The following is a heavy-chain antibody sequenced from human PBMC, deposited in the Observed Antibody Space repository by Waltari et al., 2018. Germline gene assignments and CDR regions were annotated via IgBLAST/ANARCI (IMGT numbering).Heavy chain of an antibody. CDR2: ISWNSGSR. V-gene: IGHV3-9*03. D-gene: IGHD2-15*01. J-gene: IGHJ3*02. CDR1: GFPFDDYA. Sequence: EVQLVESGGGLVQPGRSLRLSCAASGFPFDDYAMHWVRQAPGKGLEWVSGISWNSGSRGYADSVKGRFTSSRDNAKNSLYLQMNSLRAEDMALYYCAKALTASGGSSNAFDIWGQGTMVTVSS. CDR3: AKALTASGGSSNAFDI.